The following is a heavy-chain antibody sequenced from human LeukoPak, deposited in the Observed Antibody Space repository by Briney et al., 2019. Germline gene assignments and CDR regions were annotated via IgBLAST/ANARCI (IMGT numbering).Heavy chain of an antibody. D-gene: IGHD2-15*01. J-gene: IGHJ4*02. CDR1: GGSISGGGYF. CDR2: IYYTAGT. Sequence: SETLSLTCTVSGGSISGGGYFWTWIRQHPGKGLEWIGYIYYTAGTYYNPSLKSRVTISVDTSKNQFSLNLNSVNAADTAVYYCARDVVVGGTCRLDYWGQGALVTVSS. V-gene: IGHV4-31*03. CDR3: ARDVVVGGTCRLDY.